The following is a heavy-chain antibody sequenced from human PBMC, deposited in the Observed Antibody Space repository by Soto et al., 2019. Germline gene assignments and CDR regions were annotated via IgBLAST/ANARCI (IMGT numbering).Heavy chain of an antibody. CDR2: IIGTGFST. CDR3: AKGSV. J-gene: IGHJ4*02. CDR1: GFTFSNAW. Sequence: GGSLRLSCAASGFTFSNAWMTWVRQAPGKGLEWVSTIIGTGFSTFYADSVKGRFTISRDNPKNTLYLQMNSLTVEDTAVYYCAKGSVWGRGALVTVSS. V-gene: IGHV3-23*01.